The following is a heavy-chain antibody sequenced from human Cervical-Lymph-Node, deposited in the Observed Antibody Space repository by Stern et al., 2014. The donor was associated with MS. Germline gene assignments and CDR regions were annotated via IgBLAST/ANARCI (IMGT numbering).Heavy chain of an antibody. V-gene: IGHV3-30*18. CDR2: ISYDGTDK. CDR1: GLTFSTYG. J-gene: IGHJ6*02. D-gene: IGHD3-16*01. CDR3: AKPRTPMLRYYFYDLDV. Sequence: QLVQSGGGVVQPGRSLRLSCAASGLTFSTYGMHWVRQAPGQGLEWVAIISYDGTDKYYAGSVKGRFTISRDNSKNTLYLQMNSLRADDTAIYYCAKPRTPMLRYYFYDLDVWGQGTTVTVSS.